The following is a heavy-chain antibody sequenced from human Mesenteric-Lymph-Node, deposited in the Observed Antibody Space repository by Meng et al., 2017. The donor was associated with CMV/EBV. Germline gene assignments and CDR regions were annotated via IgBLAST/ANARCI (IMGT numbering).Heavy chain of an antibody. D-gene: IGHD6-6*01. CDR3: ARWYSSSSGMGFDP. V-gene: IGHV1-8*03. CDR1: GYTFTSYD. J-gene: IGHJ5*02. CDR2: MNPNSGNT. Sequence: ASVKVSCKASGYTFTSYDINWVRQATGQGLEWMGWMNPNSGNTGYAQKFQGRVTITRNTSISTAYMELGSLRSEDTAVYYCARWYSSSSGMGFDPWGQGTLVTVSS.